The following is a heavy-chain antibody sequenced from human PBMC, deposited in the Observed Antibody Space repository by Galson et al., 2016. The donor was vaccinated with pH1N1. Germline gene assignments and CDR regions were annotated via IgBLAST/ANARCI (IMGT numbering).Heavy chain of an antibody. V-gene: IGHV3-30*01. Sequence: SLRLSCAASGFALSIDAMHWVRQAPGKGLEWVALISYGGSDTYYADAVKGRFTISRDSSRNTMYLQMNTLRTEDTALYYCARGHWVDPGYYYGIDVWGQGTAVTVSS. D-gene: IGHD7-27*01. CDR3: ARGHWVDPGYYYGIDV. J-gene: IGHJ6*02. CDR2: ISYGGSDT. CDR1: GFALSIDA.